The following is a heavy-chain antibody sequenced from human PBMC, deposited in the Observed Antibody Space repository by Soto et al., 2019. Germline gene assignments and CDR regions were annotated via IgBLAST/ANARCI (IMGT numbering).Heavy chain of an antibody. Sequence: QVQLVQSGAEVKKPGSSVKVSCKASGGTFSSYAISWVRQAPGQGLEWMGGIIPIFGTANYAQKFQGRVKITADESTSTAYMELSSLRAEDTGVYYCARAGYGDYKGDQPFDYWGQGTLVTVSS. V-gene: IGHV1-69*12. D-gene: IGHD4-17*01. CDR1: GGTFSSYA. CDR3: ARAGYGDYKGDQPFDY. J-gene: IGHJ4*02. CDR2: IIPIFGTA.